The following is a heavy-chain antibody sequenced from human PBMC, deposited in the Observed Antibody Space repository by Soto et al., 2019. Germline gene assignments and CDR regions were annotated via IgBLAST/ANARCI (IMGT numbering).Heavy chain of an antibody. J-gene: IGHJ4*02. CDR3: ARVFTSDGYNEYYFDY. D-gene: IGHD5-12*01. CDR2: IIPIFGTA. V-gene: IGHV1-69*13. Sequence: ASVKVSCKASGGTFSSYAISWVRQAPGQGLEWMGGIIPIFGTANYAQKFQGRVTITADESTSTAYMELSSLRSEDTAVYYCARVFTSDGYNEYYFDYWGQGTLVTVS. CDR1: GGTFSSYA.